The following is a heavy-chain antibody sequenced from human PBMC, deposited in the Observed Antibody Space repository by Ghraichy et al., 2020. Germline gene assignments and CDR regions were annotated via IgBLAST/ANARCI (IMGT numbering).Heavy chain of an antibody. V-gene: IGHV1-2*06. CDR3: AGTHHSYDFWSAYY. CDR1: GYIFIGYY. J-gene: IGHJ4*02. CDR2: INPNSGDT. Sequence: ASVKVSCKAFGYIFIGYYIHWVRQAPGQGLEWLGRINPNSGDTSFAQKFQGRVTMTGDMSGDTSISTVYMELSSLTSDDTAVYYCAGTHHSYDFWSAYYWGQGTLVAVSS. D-gene: IGHD3-3*01.